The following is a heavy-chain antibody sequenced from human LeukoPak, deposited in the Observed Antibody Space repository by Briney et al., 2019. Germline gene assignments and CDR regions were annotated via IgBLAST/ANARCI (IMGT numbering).Heavy chain of an antibody. J-gene: IGHJ6*03. CDR2: INQSASEK. CDR3: ASGDNMDV. V-gene: IGHV3-7*01. CDR1: GFTFSRSW. Sequence: GGSLRLSRAASGFTFSRSWMYWVRQAPGKGLEWVANINQSASEKNYVGSVRGRFTISRDNAKNSLYLQMNSLRAEDTAVYYCASGDNMDVWGKGTTVTVSS. D-gene: IGHD3-3*01.